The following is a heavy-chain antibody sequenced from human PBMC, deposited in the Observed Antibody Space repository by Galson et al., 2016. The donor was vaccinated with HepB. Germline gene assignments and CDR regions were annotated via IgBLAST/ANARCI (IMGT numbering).Heavy chain of an antibody. Sequence: SETLSLTCAVYGGSFSGYSWSWIRQPPGKGLEWIGEINDSGSTNYNPSLKTRVTISIDMSKKQFSLQLTSVTAADTAVYYCATLSRDGYTHLDCWGQGTLVTVSS. CDR2: INDSGST. V-gene: IGHV4-34*01. D-gene: IGHD5-24*01. CDR1: GGSFSGYS. CDR3: ATLSRDGYTHLDC. J-gene: IGHJ4*02.